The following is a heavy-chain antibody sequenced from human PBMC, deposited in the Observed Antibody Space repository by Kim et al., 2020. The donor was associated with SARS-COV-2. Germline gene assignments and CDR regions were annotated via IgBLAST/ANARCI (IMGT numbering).Heavy chain of an antibody. V-gene: IGHV4-39*01. CDR1: GGSISSSSYY. CDR3: ARQDSSSWYGDY. D-gene: IGHD6-13*01. Sequence: SETLSLTCTVSGGSISSSSYYWGWIRQPPGKGLEWIGSICYSGSTYYNPSLKSRVTISVDTSKNQFSLKLGSVTAADTAVYYCARQDSSSWYGDYWGQGTLVTVSS. J-gene: IGHJ4*02. CDR2: ICYSGST.